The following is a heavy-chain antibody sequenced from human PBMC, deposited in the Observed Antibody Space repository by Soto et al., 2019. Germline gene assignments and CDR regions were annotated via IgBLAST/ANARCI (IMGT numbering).Heavy chain of an antibody. J-gene: IGHJ5*02. Sequence: GASVKVSFKASGYTFTSYYMHWVRQAPGQGLEWMGIINPSGGSTSYAQKFQGRVTMTRDTSTSTVYMELSSLRSEDTAVYYCARDREWLRLNNWFDPWGQGTLVTVSS. CDR3: ARDREWLRLNNWFDP. CDR1: GYTFTSYY. CDR2: INPSGGST. V-gene: IGHV1-46*01. D-gene: IGHD5-12*01.